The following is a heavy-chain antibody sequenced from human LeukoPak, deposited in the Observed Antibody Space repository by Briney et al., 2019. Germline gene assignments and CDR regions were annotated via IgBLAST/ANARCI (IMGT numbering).Heavy chain of an antibody. CDR1: GGSISSYY. D-gene: IGHD4-17*01. CDR2: IYYSGST. V-gene: IGHV4-59*01. J-gene: IGHJ3*02. Sequence: SETLSLTCTVSGGSISSYYWSWIRQPPGKGLEWIGYIYYSGSTNYNPSLKSRVTISVDTSKNQFPLKLSSVTAADTAVYYCARGYGDYVPIDIWGQGTMVTVSP. CDR3: ARGYGDYVPIDI.